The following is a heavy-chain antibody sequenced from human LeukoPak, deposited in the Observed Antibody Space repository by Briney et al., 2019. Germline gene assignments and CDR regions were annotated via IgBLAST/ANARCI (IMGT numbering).Heavy chain of an antibody. CDR2: ISSSTSAI. V-gene: IGHV3-48*01. Sequence: GGPLKLSFAASELTFITKTRNWSRQAPGKRRDGVSSISSSTSAIHYADSVKGRFTIFRDNAKNSLYLQMNSLRAEDTAVYFCARDYYGDYYFDYWGQGTLVTVSS. D-gene: IGHD4-17*01. CDR3: ARDYYGDYYFDY. J-gene: IGHJ4*02. CDR1: ELTFITKT.